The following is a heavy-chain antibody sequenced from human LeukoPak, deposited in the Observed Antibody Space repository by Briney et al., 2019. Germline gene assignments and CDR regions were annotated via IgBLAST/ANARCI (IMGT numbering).Heavy chain of an antibody. J-gene: IGHJ4*02. Sequence: GGSLRLPCVASGFSFSTSWMHWVRQDAGRGLVWVSRISGDGTTTTYADSVKGRFTISRVNAKNTVFLQMNSLSTEDTAVYYCARGGSPFYWGQGSLVTVSP. CDR1: GFSFSTSW. CDR2: ISGDGTTT. V-gene: IGHV3-74*01. D-gene: IGHD3-10*01. CDR3: ARGGSPFY.